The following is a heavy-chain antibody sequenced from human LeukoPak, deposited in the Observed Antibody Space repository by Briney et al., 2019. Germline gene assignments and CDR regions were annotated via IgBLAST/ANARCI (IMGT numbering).Heavy chain of an antibody. Sequence: GGSLRLACAASGFTFSTYWMHWVRQAPGKGLVWVSRIKSDGSSIMYADSVRGRFTISRDNAKNTLYLQMNSLRAEDTAVNYCAIDLDYDARSNFDHWGQGTLVTVSS. D-gene: IGHD3-3*01. V-gene: IGHV3-74*03. CDR2: IKSDGSSI. CDR3: AIDLDYDARSNFDH. J-gene: IGHJ4*02. CDR1: GFTFSTYW.